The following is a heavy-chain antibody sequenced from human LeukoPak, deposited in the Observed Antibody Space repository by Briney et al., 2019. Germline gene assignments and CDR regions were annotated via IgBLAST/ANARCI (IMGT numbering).Heavy chain of an antibody. CDR1: GASVSSGNYY. Sequence: PSETLSLTCTVSGASVSSGNYYWTWIRQSPGKVLEWIGYIYYTGSTVYNHSLKSRVTMSLDTTKNQFSLRLNSVTAADAAVYFCASPGPAYGDYAYAFWGQGTLVTVSS. V-gene: IGHV4-61*01. CDR2: IYYTGST. J-gene: IGHJ4*02. CDR3: ASPGPAYGDYAYAF. D-gene: IGHD4-17*01.